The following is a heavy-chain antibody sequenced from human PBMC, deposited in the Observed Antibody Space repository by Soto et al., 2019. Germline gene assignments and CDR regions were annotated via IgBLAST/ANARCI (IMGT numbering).Heavy chain of an antibody. CDR1: GFTFTRYS. CDR2: ISSTTNYI. CDR3: ARDIIAAQSDYYYYYGMDV. Sequence: GGSLRLSCAASGFTFTRYSMNWVRQAPGKGLEWVSSISSTTNYIYYGDSMKGRFTISRDNAKNSLYLQMNSLRAEDTAVYYCARDIIAAQSDYYYYYGMDVWGQGTTVTVSS. D-gene: IGHD6-6*01. V-gene: IGHV3-21*06. J-gene: IGHJ6*02.